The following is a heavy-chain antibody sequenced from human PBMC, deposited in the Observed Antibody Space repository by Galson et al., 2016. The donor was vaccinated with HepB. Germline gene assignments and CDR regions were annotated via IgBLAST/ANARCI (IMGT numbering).Heavy chain of an antibody. V-gene: IGHV3-48*03. J-gene: IGHJ4*02. CDR1: GFTFSSYD. Sequence: SLRLSCAASGFTFSSYDMHWVRQAPGKGLEWVSYISSSGGMIFYADSVRGRFTISRDHAENSLSLQMDSRRPEDTGVYFCVRDSGGYRDGPQYYLDYWGQGVLVTVSS. CDR2: ISSSGGMI. CDR3: VRDSGGYRDGPQYYLDY. D-gene: IGHD5-18*01.